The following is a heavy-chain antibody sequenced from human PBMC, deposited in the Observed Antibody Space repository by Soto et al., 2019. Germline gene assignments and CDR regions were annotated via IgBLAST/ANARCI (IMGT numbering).Heavy chain of an antibody. Sequence: LGESLKISCKGSGYSFPTYWINWVRQMPGKGLEWIGRIDPSDSYSNYSPSFQGHVTISADKSISTAYLQWSSLKASDTAMYYCAKQHFYKEDTVDIWGQGTLVTVSS. J-gene: IGHJ3*02. CDR2: IDPSDSYS. CDR3: AKQHFYKEDTVDI. CDR1: GYSFPTYW. V-gene: IGHV5-10-1*01. D-gene: IGHD1-1*01.